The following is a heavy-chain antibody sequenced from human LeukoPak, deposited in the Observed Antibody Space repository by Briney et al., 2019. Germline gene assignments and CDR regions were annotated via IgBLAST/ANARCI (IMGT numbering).Heavy chain of an antibody. J-gene: IGHJ4*02. CDR2: ISSSSNYI. CDR1: GFSFSNFR. V-gene: IGHV3-21*01. D-gene: IGHD3-22*01. CDR3: ARVAYYYESSDYSHFDY. Sequence: GGSLRLSCAASGFSFSNFRMNWVRQAPGKGLEWVSSISSSSNYIYYADSVRGRFTISRDNAKNSVFLQMNSLRAEDTAVYYCARVAYYYESSDYSHFDYWGQGTLATVFS.